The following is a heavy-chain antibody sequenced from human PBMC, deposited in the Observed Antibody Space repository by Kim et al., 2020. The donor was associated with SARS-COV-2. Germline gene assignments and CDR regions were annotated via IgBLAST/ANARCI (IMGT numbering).Heavy chain of an antibody. V-gene: IGHV1-18*01. Sequence: ASVKVSCKASGYTFTSYGISWVRQAPGQGLEWMGWISAYNGNTNYAQKLQGRVTMTTDTSTSTAYMELRSLRSDDTAVYYCASDHGGYSYGLPLYYYYGMDVWGQGTTVTVSS. D-gene: IGHD5-18*01. J-gene: IGHJ6*02. CDR2: ISAYNGNT. CDR1: GYTFTSYG. CDR3: ASDHGGYSYGLPLYYYYGMDV.